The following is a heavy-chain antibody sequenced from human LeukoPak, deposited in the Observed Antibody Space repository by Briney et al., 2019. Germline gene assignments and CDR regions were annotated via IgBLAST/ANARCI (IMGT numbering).Heavy chain of an antibody. CDR1: GGSLSGYW. J-gene: IGHJ3*02. CDR3: ARDRGVRVFDI. V-gene: IGHV4-34*01. CDR2: INQSGST. D-gene: IGHD3-10*01. Sequence: SETLSLTCAVYGGSLSGYWWSWIRQPPGKGLEWIGEINQSGSTKYDPSLKSRVTISVDTSKNYFSLKLSSVTAADTAVYYCARDRGVRVFDIWGQGTMVTVSS.